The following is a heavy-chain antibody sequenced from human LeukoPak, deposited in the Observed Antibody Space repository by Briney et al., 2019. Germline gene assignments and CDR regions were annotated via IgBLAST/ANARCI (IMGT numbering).Heavy chain of an antibody. CDR2: INPNSGGT. D-gene: IGHD6-19*01. J-gene: IGHJ4*02. CDR3: ARGTEGGSGWDLTY. CDR1: VYTFINLF. V-gene: IGHV1-2*02. Sequence: ASVKVSCKASVYTFINLFMHWVRQAPGQGLEWMGWINPNSGGTNLAQKFQGRVTMTRDTSISTAYMELSSLRSDDTAVYFCARGTEGGSGWDLTYWGQGTLVTVSS.